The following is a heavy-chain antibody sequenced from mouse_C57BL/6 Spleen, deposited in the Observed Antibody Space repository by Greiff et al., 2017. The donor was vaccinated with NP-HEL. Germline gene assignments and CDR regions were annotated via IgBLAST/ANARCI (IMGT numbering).Heavy chain of an antibody. CDR3: ARDRGYDGSNQGAMDY. CDR1: GFTFSSYA. V-gene: IGHV5-4*01. CDR2: ISDGGSYT. D-gene: IGHD1-1*01. J-gene: IGHJ4*01. Sequence: EVQGVESGGGLVKPGGSLKLSCAASGFTFSSYAMSWVRQTPEKRLEWVATISDGGSYTYYPDNVKGRFTISRDNAKNNLYLQMSHLKSEDTAMYYCARDRGYDGSNQGAMDYWGQGTSVTVSS.